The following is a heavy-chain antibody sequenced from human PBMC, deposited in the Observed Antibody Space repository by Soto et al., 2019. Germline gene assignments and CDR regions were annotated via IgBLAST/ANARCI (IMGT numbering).Heavy chain of an antibody. CDR3: AKDPGYGLDY. V-gene: IGHV3-30*18. CDR1: GFTFSTYG. J-gene: IGHJ4*02. D-gene: IGHD5-12*01. CDR2: IPYDERSK. Sequence: QVHLVESGGGVVQPGRSLRLSCAASGFTFSTYGMHWVRQAPGKGLEWVAAIPYDERSKYYADSVKGRFTISRENSKKTLYLQMNSLRAEDTAVYYCAKDPGYGLDYWGKGTLVTVSS.